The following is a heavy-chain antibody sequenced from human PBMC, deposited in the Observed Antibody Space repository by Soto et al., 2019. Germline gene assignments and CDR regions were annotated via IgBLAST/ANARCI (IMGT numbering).Heavy chain of an antibody. Sequence: PGGSLRLSCAASGFVFSDYYMTWIRQAPGKGLEWISDISSGGAVSNFADSVRGRFTISRDNTNNSLYLQMNNLRAEDTAIYYCASRLTGRTTGDWFDPWGQGTLVTVSS. V-gene: IGHV3-11*01. D-gene: IGHD1-1*01. CDR1: GFVFSDYY. CDR3: ASRLTGRTTGDWFDP. CDR2: ISSGGAVS. J-gene: IGHJ5*02.